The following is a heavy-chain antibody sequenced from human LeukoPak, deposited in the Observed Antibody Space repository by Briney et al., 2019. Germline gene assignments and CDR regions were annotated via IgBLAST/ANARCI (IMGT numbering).Heavy chain of an antibody. J-gene: IGHJ6*02. Sequence: PGGSLRLSCAASGFTFSSYGMHWVRQAPGKGLERVAVIWYDGSNKYYADSVKGRFTISRDNSKNTLYLQMNSLRAEDTAVYYCARGSGNSGYDDYYYYYGMDVWGQGTTVTVSS. D-gene: IGHD5-12*01. CDR3: ARGSGNSGYDDYYYYYGMDV. V-gene: IGHV3-33*01. CDR2: IWYDGSNK. CDR1: GFTFSSYG.